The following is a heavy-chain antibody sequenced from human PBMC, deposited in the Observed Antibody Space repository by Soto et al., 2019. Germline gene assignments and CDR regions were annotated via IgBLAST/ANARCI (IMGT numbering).Heavy chain of an antibody. J-gene: IGHJ4*02. CDR2: IYPGDSDT. D-gene: IGHD2-8*01. V-gene: IGHV5-51*01. Sequence: GESLKISCMGSGYSFRNFWIGWVRQMPGRGLGWMGIIYPGDSDTKYTPSFQGQVTISVDRSISTAYLQWSSLKASDTAIYYCARQYGVSLDYWGQGTLVTVSS. CDR3: ARQYGVSLDY. CDR1: GYSFRNFW.